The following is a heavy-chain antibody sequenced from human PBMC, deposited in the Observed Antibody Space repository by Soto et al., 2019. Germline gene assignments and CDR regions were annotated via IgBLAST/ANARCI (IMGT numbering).Heavy chain of an antibody. CDR2: ISGSGGST. CDR1: GFTFSSYA. D-gene: IGHD4-17*01. V-gene: IGHV3-23*01. J-gene: IGHJ4*02. Sequence: GGSLRLSCAASGFTFSSYAMSWVRQAPGKGLEWVSAISGSGGSTYYADSVKGRFTISRDNSKNTLYLQMNSLRAEDTAVYYCAKVIPMTTVTRGYFDYWGQGTLVTVSS. CDR3: AKVIPMTTVTRGYFDY.